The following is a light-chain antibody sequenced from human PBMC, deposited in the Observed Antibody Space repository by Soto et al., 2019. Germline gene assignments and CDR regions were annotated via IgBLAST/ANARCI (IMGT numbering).Light chain of an antibody. J-gene: IGLJ3*02. CDR2: KVN. CDR3: CSYAGSSIWV. CDR1: GSDVGNYNL. Sequence: QSALTQPASVSGSLGQSITISCSGSGSDVGNYNLVSWYQQQPGKAPKLIIYKVNKAPSGVSNRFSGSKSGNTASLTISGLQPDDESHYYCCSYAGSSIWVFGGGTKLTVL. V-gene: IGLV2-23*02.